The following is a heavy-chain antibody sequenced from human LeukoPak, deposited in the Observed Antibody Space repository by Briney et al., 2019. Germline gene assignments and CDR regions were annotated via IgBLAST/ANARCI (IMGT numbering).Heavy chain of an antibody. V-gene: IGHV4-39*01. CDR1: GGSISSSNYC. CDR3: ARHYVDIRTVGASYYYYGLDV. D-gene: IGHD3-16*02. J-gene: IGHJ6*02. Sequence: SETLSLTCTVSGGSISSSNYCWGWIRQPPGEGLEWIGSISYSGSTYYNPSLKSRVTISVDTSKNQFSLKVSSVTAADTAVFYCARHYVDIRTVGASYYYYGLDVWGQGTTVTVSS. CDR2: ISYSGST.